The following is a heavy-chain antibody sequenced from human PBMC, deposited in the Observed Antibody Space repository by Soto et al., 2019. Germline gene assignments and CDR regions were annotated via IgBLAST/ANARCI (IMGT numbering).Heavy chain of an antibody. CDR1: GFTFSNYW. J-gene: IGHJ4*02. CDR2: INNDGSTT. CDR3: ARVGSGSNGYSYGYGFDY. V-gene: IGHV3-74*01. Sequence: EVQLVESGGGLVQPGGSLRLSCAASGFTFSNYWTHWVRQAPGKGLVWVSRINNDGSTTTYADSVKGRFTISRDNAKDTLYLQMNSLRAEDTAIYYCARVGSGSNGYSYGYGFDYWGQGTLVTVSS. D-gene: IGHD5-18*01.